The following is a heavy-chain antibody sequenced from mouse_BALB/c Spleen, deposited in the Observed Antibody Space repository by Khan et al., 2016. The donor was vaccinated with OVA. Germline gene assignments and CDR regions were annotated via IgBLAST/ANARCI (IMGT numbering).Heavy chain of an antibody. CDR3: ARLYAMDY. Sequence: EVELVESGGDLVKPGGSLKLSCAASGFTFSSYGMSWVRQTPDKRLEWVATISSGGSYTYYPDSVKGRFTISRDNAKNTLLLQMSSLKAEDTAMYYCARLYAMDYWGQGTSVTVSS. CDR1: GFTFSSYG. V-gene: IGHV5-6*01. J-gene: IGHJ4*01. CDR2: ISSGGSYT.